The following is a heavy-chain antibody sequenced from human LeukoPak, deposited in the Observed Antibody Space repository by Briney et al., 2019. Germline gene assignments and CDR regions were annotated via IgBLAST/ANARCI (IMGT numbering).Heavy chain of an antibody. V-gene: IGHV3-74*01. J-gene: IGHJ4*02. CDR2: INGAQSDT. Sequence: GGSLRLSCAASGFTFSNYWMHWVRQAPGKGLLWVARINGAQSDTIYADSVKGRFTISRDNAKNSLYLQMNSLRAEDTALYYCAKGSGYYQYYFDYWGQGTLVTVSS. D-gene: IGHD3-3*01. CDR3: AKGSGYYQYYFDY. CDR1: GFTFSNYW.